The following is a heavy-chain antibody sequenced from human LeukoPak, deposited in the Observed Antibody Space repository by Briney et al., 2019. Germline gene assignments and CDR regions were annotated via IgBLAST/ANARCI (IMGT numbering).Heavy chain of an antibody. CDR1: GGSISSYY. V-gene: IGHV3-66*01. CDR3: ARSYSSSWPIPYYYYGTDV. D-gene: IGHD6-13*01. CDR2: IYSGGST. Sequence: ETLSLACTVSGGSISSYYWSWVRQAPGKGLEWVSVIYSGGSTYYAVSVKGRFTISRDNSKNTLYLQMNSLRAEDTAVYYCARSYSSSWPIPYYYYGTDVWGQGTTVTVSS. J-gene: IGHJ6*02.